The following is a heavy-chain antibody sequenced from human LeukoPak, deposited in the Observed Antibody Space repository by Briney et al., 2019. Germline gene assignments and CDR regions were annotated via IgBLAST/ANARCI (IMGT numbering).Heavy chain of an antibody. V-gene: IGHV1-8*01. Sequence: ASVKVSCKASGYTFTSYDINWVRQDTGQGLEWMGWMNPNSGNTGYAQKFQGRVTMTRNTSISTAYMELSSLRSEDTAVYYCARGLAYSSGSSAFDYWGQGTLVTVSS. CDR3: ARGLAYSSGSSAFDY. CDR1: GYTFTSYD. J-gene: IGHJ4*02. D-gene: IGHD6-19*01. CDR2: MNPNSGNT.